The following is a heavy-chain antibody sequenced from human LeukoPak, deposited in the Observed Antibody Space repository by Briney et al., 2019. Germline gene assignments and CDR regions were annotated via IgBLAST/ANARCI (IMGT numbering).Heavy chain of an antibody. Sequence: SETLSLTCTVSGGSISSGSYYWSWIRQPAGKGLEWIGRIYTSGNTNYNPSLKSRVTISVDTSKNQFSLKLSSVTAADTAVYYCARATLTIFGALDYWGQGTLVTVSS. CDR1: GGSISSGSYY. V-gene: IGHV4-61*02. J-gene: IGHJ4*02. CDR2: IYTSGNT. D-gene: IGHD3-3*01. CDR3: ARATLTIFGALDY.